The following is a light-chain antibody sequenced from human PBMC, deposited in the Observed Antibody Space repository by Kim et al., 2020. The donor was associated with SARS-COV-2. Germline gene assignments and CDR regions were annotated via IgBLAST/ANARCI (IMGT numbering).Light chain of an antibody. CDR1: QDISSY. Sequence: DIQLTQSPSFLSASVGDRITITCRTSQDISSYLAWYQQKSGKAPKLLIYAASTLQSEVPARFSGSGSGTEFTLTITSLQPEDFASYYCQQLSTYPVTFGGGTKLEI. J-gene: IGKJ4*01. CDR2: AAS. CDR3: QQLSTYPVT. V-gene: IGKV1-9*01.